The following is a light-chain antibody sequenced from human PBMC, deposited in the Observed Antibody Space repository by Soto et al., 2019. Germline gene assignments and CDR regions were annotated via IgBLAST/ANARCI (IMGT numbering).Light chain of an antibody. CDR1: SSDVGGYNY. CDR2: DVS. J-gene: IGLJ2*01. CDR3: SSYTSSSTYVV. Sequence: QSALTQPASVSGSPGQSITISCTGTSSDVGGYNYVSWYQQHPGKAPKLMIYDVSNRPSGVSNRFSGSKSGNTASLTISGLQAEDEADYDRSSYTSSSTYVVFGGGTKVTVL. V-gene: IGLV2-14*01.